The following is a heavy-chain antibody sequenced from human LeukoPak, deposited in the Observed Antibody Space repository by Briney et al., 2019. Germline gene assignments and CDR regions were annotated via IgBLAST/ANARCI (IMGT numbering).Heavy chain of an antibody. CDR2: ISSSSSYI. CDR3: AREGCSSTSCYDY. CDR1: GSTFSSYS. D-gene: IGHD2-2*01. V-gene: IGHV3-21*01. Sequence: GGSLRLSCAASGSTFSSYSMNWVRQAPGKGLEWVSSISSSSSYIYYADSVKGRFTISRDNAKNSLYLQMNSLRAEDTAVYYCAREGCSSTSCYDYWGQGTLVTVSS. J-gene: IGHJ4*02.